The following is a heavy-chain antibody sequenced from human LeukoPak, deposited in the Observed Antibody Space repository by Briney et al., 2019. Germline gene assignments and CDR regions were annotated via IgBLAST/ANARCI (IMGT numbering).Heavy chain of an antibody. CDR1: GYSFSSHW. D-gene: IGHD3-22*01. CDR3: ARRTMIVAFDI. V-gene: IGHV5-51*01. CDR2: IYPGDSET. Sequence: GESLKISCKGFGYSFSSHWIGWVRQMPGKGLEWMGIIYPGDSETSDSLSFQGQFAFSADTSITTAYLQWSSLKASDRAMYYCARRTMIVAFDIWGQGTMVTVSS. J-gene: IGHJ3*02.